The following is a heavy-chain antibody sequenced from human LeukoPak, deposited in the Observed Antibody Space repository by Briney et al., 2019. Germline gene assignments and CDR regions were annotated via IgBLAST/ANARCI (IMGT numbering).Heavy chain of an antibody. D-gene: IGHD2-15*01. CDR1: GFTFSSYA. CDR3: AKDKGYCSGGSCYYFDY. Sequence: GGSLRLSCAASGFTFSSYAMFWVRQAPGKGLEWVSAISGSGGSTYYADSVKGRFTISRDNSKNTLYLQMNSLRAEDTAVYYCAKDKGYCSGGSCYYFDYWGQGILVTVSS. V-gene: IGHV3-23*01. J-gene: IGHJ4*02. CDR2: ISGSGGST.